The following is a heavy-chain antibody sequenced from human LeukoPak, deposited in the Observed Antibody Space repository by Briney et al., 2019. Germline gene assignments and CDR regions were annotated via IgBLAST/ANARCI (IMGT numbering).Heavy chain of an antibody. J-gene: IGHJ4*02. CDR1: AFTFSDHS. D-gene: IGHD6-13*01. Sequence: PGGSLRLSCAASAFTFSDHSMHWVRQAPGKGLEWVSGINWNGGSTGYADSVKGRFTISRDDAQNSLYLQMNSLRADDTAVYYCAKDILAAGHFFDYWGQGILVTVSS. CDR2: INWNGGST. V-gene: IGHV3-20*04. CDR3: AKDILAAGHFFDY.